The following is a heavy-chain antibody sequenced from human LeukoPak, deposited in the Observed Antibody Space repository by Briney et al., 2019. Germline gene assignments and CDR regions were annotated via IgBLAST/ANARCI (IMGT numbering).Heavy chain of an antibody. Sequence: PGGSLRLSCAASGFPVSSNYMNWVRQAPGKGLEWVSIIYSGGSTYYADSVKGRFTISRDNSKNTLFLQMNSLRAEDTAVFYCARSNDAFDIWGQGTMVTVSS. V-gene: IGHV3-53*01. D-gene: IGHD5/OR15-5a*01. CDR3: ARSNDAFDI. J-gene: IGHJ3*02. CDR2: IYSGGST. CDR1: GFPVSSNY.